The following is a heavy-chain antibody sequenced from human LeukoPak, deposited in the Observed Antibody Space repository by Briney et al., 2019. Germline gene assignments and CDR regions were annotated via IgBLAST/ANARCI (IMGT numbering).Heavy chain of an antibody. CDR3: AKEEGITMIVVVDFFDY. CDR2: ISGSGGGT. J-gene: IGHJ4*02. V-gene: IGHV3-23*01. CDR1: GVTFSSYV. D-gene: IGHD3-22*01. Sequence: GGSLRLSCEASGVTFSSYVMSWVRQAPGKGPEWVSGISGSGGGTYYADSVKGRFAISRDNSKNTLYLQMNSLRAEDTAVYYCAKEEGITMIVVVDFFDYWGQGTLVTVSS.